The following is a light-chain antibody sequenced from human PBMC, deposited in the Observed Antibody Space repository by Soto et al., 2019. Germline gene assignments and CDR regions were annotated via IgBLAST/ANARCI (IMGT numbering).Light chain of an antibody. Sequence: DIVMTQSPLSLPVTPGEPASISCRSSQSLLHSNGYNYLDWYLQKPGQSPQLLIYLGSNRASGVPDRFSGSGSGTDFTLKISRVEAEDVGVHYCMQALQTPEFTFGPGTKVDIK. CDR3: MQALQTPEFT. V-gene: IGKV2-28*01. J-gene: IGKJ3*01. CDR1: QSLLHSNGYNY. CDR2: LGS.